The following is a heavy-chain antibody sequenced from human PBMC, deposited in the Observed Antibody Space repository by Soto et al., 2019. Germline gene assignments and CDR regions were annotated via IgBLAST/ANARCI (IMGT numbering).Heavy chain of an antibody. CDR3: TRSSSTVTTLDY. V-gene: IGHV4-30-2*01. Sequence: QLQLQESGSGLVKPSQTLSLTCAVSGGSISSGGYSWSWIRQPPGKGLEWVGYIYHSGSTYYNPSLKSRVTISIDRSKNQFSLKLRSVTAADTAVYYCTRSSSTVTTLDYWGQGTLVTVSS. J-gene: IGHJ4*02. D-gene: IGHD2-2*01. CDR2: IYHSGST. CDR1: GGSISSGGYS.